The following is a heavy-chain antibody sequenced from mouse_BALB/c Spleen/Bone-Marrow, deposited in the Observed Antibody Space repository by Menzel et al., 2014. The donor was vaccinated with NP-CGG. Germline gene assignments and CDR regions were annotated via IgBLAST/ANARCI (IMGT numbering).Heavy chain of an antibody. CDR3: ARRGYYSYAMDY. Sequence: VQVQESGAGLVRPGLSVKISCKASGYTFSNYWRNWMKQRPGQRLEWIGQIYPGDGDTNYIGKFTGKATLTADKSSSTAYMQLSSLTSEDSAVYFCARRGYYSYAMDYWGQGTSVTVSS. CDR2: IYPGDGDT. J-gene: IGHJ4*01. CDR1: GYTFSNYW. D-gene: IGHD1-1*01. V-gene: IGHV1-80*01.